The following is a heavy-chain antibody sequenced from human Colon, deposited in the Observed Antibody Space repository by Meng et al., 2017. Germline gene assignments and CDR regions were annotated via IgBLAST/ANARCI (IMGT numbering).Heavy chain of an antibody. CDR2: IHHSGIT. Sequence: QVQLQESGPGLVKPSPTLSLACTVSGDSVTSGSYHWSWIRQPPGKGLEWMGYIHHSGITYYNPSLRSRLIISIDTSKRKLYLTLNSVTAADTALYYCATIQSSSNFFDYWGQGTLVTVSS. D-gene: IGHD6-6*01. J-gene: IGHJ4*02. CDR3: ATIQSSSNFFDY. V-gene: IGHV4-30-4*01. CDR1: GDSVTSGSYH.